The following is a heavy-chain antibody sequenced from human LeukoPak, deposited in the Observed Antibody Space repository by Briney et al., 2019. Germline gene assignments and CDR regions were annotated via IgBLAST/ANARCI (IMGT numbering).Heavy chain of an antibody. CDR1: GYTFTGYY. J-gene: IGHJ4*02. D-gene: IGHD3-22*01. Sequence: ASVKVSCKASGYTFTGYYMHWVRQAPGQGLEWMGWINPNSGGTNYAQKFQGRVTMTRDTSISTAYMELSRLRSDDTAVYYCARGLTMIVVVITPGTKGTHFDYWGQGTLVTVSS. CDR3: ARGLTMIVVVITPGTKGTHFDY. V-gene: IGHV1-2*02. CDR2: INPNSGGT.